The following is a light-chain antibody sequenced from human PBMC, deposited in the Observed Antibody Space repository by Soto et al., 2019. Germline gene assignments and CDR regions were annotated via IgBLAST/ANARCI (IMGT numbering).Light chain of an antibody. Sequence: EIVLTQSPGTLSSSPGERAILSCRASQTVTSNYLAWYQQKPGQAPRLLFFGASIRATGLPDRFSGGGSGTDFTLTISRLEPEDFAVYYCQQYGSSPGTVGQGTKVEVK. V-gene: IGKV3-20*01. CDR1: QTVTSNY. CDR2: GAS. CDR3: QQYGSSPGT. J-gene: IGKJ1*01.